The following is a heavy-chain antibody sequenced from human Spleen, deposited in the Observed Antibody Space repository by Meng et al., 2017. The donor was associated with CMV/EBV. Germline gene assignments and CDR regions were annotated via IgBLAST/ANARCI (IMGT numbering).Heavy chain of an antibody. V-gene: IGHV3-74*01. CDR1: SYW. Sequence: SYWMHWVRQAPGKGLVWVSRINSDGSSTSYADSVKGRFTISRDNAKNTLYLQMNSLRAEDTAVYYCARDRAYYDFWSGHAPSRPDYWGQGTLVTVSS. CDR3: ARDRAYYDFWSGHAPSRPDY. D-gene: IGHD3-3*01. CDR2: INSDGSST. J-gene: IGHJ4*02.